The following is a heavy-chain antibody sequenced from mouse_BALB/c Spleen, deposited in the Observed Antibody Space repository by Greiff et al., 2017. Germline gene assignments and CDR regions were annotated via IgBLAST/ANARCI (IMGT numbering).Heavy chain of an antibody. CDR1: GYTFTSYW. V-gene: IGHV1-5*01. Sequence: EVQLQQSGSVLARPGASVKMSCKASGYTFTSYWMHWVKQRPGQGLEWIGAIYPGNSDTSYNQKFKGKAKLTAVTSTSTAYMELSSLTNEDSAVYYCTRLYYGSRDYAMDYWGQGTSVTVSS. J-gene: IGHJ4*01. CDR3: TRLYYGSRDYAMDY. CDR2: IYPGNSDT. D-gene: IGHD1-1*01.